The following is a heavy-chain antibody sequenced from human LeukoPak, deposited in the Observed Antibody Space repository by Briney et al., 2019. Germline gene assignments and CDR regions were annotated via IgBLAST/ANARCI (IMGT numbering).Heavy chain of an antibody. CDR2: IVVGSGNT. Sequence: GTSVKVSCKASGFTFTSSAMQWVRQARGQRLEWIGWIVVGSGNTNYAQKFQERVTITRDMSTSTAYMELSSLRSDDTAVYYCARGYSSSWYNFDYWGQGTLVTVSS. CDR1: GFTFTSSA. J-gene: IGHJ4*02. D-gene: IGHD6-13*01. V-gene: IGHV1-58*02. CDR3: ARGYSSSWYNFDY.